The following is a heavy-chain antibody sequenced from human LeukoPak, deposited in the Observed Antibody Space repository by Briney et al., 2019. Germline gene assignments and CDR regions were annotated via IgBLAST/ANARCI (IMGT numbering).Heavy chain of an antibody. J-gene: IGHJ5*02. D-gene: IGHD2/OR15-2a*01. Sequence: GGSLRLSRGASGFTFSTYWMSWVRQAPGKGLEWVANIKRDGSDKYYVDSVKGRFTISRDNAKNSLYLQMNSLRAEDTAVYYCARGEYMWFDPWGQGTLVTVSS. CDR3: ARGEYMWFDP. CDR1: GFTFSTYW. V-gene: IGHV3-7*01. CDR2: IKRDGSDK.